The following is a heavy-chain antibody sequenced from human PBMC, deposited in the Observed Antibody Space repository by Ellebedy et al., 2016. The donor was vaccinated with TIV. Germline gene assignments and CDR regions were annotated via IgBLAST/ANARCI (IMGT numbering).Heavy chain of an antibody. J-gene: IGHJ3*02. CDR2: FGGRSTTT. V-gene: IGHV3-23*01. D-gene: IGHD3-3*02. CDR1: GFTFSSYA. Sequence: GESLKISCEASGFTFSSYAMSWLRQAPGKGLGWVSVFGGRSTTTYYADSVKGRFTISRDNSKNTLFLQMNSLRGDDTARYYCAKISPTHRGAFDIWGQGTMVTVSS. CDR3: AKISPTHRGAFDI.